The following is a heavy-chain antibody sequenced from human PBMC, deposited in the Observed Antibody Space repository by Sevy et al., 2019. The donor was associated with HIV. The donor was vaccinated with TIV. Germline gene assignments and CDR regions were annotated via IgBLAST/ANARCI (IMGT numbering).Heavy chain of an antibody. J-gene: IGHJ4*02. CDR3: AREGCTKPHDY. D-gene: IGHD2-8*01. CDR1: GFTFTSYA. Sequence: GGSLRLSCAASGFTFTSYAMSWVRQAPGKGLEWVSAISGSGGRTYYADSVKGRFTISRDNSKNTLNLQMNSLRAEDTAIYYCAREGCTKPHDYWGQGTLVTVSS. CDR2: ISGSGGRT. V-gene: IGHV3-23*01.